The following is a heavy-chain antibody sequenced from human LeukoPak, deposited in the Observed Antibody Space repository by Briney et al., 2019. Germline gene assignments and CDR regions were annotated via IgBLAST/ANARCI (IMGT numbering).Heavy chain of an antibody. J-gene: IGHJ6*03. Sequence: SETLSLTCSVSGGSLNSYSWTWIRQTPGKPLEWIGYIYYLGNTNYNPSLKSRVTMSLDMPGNPFSLHLTNVTAADTAVYYCARDYRDSADYEAGDPDNYYYFMDVWGKGTTVTVSS. D-gene: IGHD4-17*01. V-gene: IGHV4-59*01. CDR2: IYYLGNT. CDR1: GGSLNSYS. CDR3: ARDYRDSADYEAGDPDNYYYFMDV.